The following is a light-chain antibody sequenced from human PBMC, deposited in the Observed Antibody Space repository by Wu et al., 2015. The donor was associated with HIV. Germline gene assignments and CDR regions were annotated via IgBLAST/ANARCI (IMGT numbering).Light chain of an antibody. CDR2: ISS. Sequence: EIVLTQSPGTLSLSPGDRATLSCRASQSLSKYQLAWYQQKPGQAPRLLIYISSSRATGVPDRFSGSGSGTDFTLTISRLEPEDFAVYYCQQYDSSPLTFGGGTKVEMK. J-gene: IGKJ4*01. V-gene: IGKV3-20*01. CDR3: QQYDSSPLT. CDR1: QSLSKYQ.